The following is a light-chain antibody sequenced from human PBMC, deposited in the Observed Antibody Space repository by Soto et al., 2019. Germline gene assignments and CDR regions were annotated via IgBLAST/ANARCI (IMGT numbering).Light chain of an antibody. J-gene: IGKJ5*01. CDR2: AAS. Sequence: DIQMTQSPSSLSASVGDRVTITCRASQGISNYLAWYQQKPGKVPRFLIYAASALQPGVPSRFSGSGSGTEFTLTISSLQPDDFATYYCQQYNSDSVIFGQGTRLEIK. CDR3: QQYNSDSVI. V-gene: IGKV1-27*01. CDR1: QGISNY.